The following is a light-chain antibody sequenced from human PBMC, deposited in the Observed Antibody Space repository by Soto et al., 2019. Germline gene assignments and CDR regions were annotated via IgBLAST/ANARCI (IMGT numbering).Light chain of an antibody. J-gene: IGKJ2*01. V-gene: IGKV3-20*01. CDR2: GAY. Sequence: ETVLTQSPGTLSLSPGETATLSCRASQSVASNSLAWYQQKPGQAPRLLVYGAYGRATDIPDRFSGRVSGTDFTLTINRLEPEDFAVYYCQNYDSSPYTFGQGTKLEIK. CDR1: QSVASNS. CDR3: QNYDSSPYT.